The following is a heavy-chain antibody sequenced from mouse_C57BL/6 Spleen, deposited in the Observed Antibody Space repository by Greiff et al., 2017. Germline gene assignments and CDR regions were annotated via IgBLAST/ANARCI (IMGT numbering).Heavy chain of an antibody. Sequence: EVQRVESGGGLVKPGGSLKLSCAASGFTFSSYAMSWVRQTPEKRLEWVATISDGGSYTYYPDNVKGRFTLSRDNAKNNLYLQMSHLKSEDTAMYYCARGYYSSSGAMDYWGQGTSVTVSS. D-gene: IGHD1-1*01. V-gene: IGHV5-4*01. CDR1: GFTFSSYA. CDR3: ARGYYSSSGAMDY. CDR2: ISDGGSYT. J-gene: IGHJ4*01.